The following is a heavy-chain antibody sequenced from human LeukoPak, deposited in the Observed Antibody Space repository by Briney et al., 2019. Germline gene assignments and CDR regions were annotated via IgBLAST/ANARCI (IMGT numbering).Heavy chain of an antibody. CDR3: AKASTWAEFYYYYTDV. Sequence: PGGSLRLSCAASGFTFSSYAMSWVRQAPGQGLEWVSAISGSGGSTHYADSVKGRFTISRDNSKNTLYLQMNSLRAEDTAVYYCAKASTWAEFYYYYTDVWGKGTTVTVSS. J-gene: IGHJ6*03. CDR1: GFTFSSYA. V-gene: IGHV3-23*01. D-gene: IGHD2/OR15-2a*01. CDR2: ISGSGGST.